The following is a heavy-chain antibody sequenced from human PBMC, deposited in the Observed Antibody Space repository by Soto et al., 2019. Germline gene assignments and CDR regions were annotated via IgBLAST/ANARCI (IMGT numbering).Heavy chain of an antibody. CDR3: AKDLGGWPHY. CDR2: INAGNGNT. Sequence: ASGDTYASCSRWWVRQAPGQRLEWMGWINAGNGNTKYSQKFQGRVTITRDTSASTAYMELSSLRSEDTAVYYCAKDLGGWPHYWGQGTLVTVSS. J-gene: IGHJ4*02. D-gene: IGHD2-15*01. CDR1: GDTYASCS. V-gene: IGHV1-3*01.